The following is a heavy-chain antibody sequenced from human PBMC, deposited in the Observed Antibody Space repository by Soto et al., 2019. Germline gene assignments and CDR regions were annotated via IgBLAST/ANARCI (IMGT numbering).Heavy chain of an antibody. CDR1: GGSITTGGYY. D-gene: IGHD2-15*01. CDR3: ARTKCSGGSCYSWSLDY. J-gene: IGHJ4*02. CDR2: RYYSEST. V-gene: IGHV4-31*03. Sequence: PSETLSLTCTVSGGSITTGGYYWSWIRQLPGKGLEWIGHRYYSESTYYNPSLKSRVSISLDTSKNQFSLMLSFVTAADTAMYYCARTKCSGGSCYSWSLDYWGQGTPVTVSS.